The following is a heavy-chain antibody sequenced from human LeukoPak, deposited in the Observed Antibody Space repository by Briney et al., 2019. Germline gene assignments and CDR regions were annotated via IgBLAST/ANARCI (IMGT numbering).Heavy chain of an antibody. V-gene: IGHV5-51*01. CDR3: ARSDTYYYGSGVFPDY. D-gene: IGHD3-10*01. CDR1: GYSFTSYW. Sequence: GESLKISCQGSGYSFTSYWIGWVRQLPGKGLEWMGIIYPGDSDTRYSPSFQGQVTISADKSISTAYLQWSSLKASDTATYYCARSDTYYYGSGVFPDYWGQGTLVTVSS. J-gene: IGHJ4*02. CDR2: IYPGDSDT.